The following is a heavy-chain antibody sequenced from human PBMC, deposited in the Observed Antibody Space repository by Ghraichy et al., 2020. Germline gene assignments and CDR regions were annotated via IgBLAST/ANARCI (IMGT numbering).Heavy chain of an antibody. V-gene: IGHV3-11*01. Sequence: GESLNISCAASGFTFSDHFMSWIRQAPGKGLEWVSYISSSGSSTYYADSMKGRFTISRDNAKNSLSLQMNSLTAEDTAVYYCARGWTTGYDFTPFDYWGQGTLVTVSS. D-gene: IGHD5-12*01. CDR2: ISSSGSST. CDR3: ARGWTTGYDFTPFDY. CDR1: GFTFSDHF. J-gene: IGHJ4*02.